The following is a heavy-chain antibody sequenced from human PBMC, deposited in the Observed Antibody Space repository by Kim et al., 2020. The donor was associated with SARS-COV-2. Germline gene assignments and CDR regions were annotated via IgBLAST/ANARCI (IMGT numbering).Heavy chain of an antibody. J-gene: IGHJ3*01. Sequence: YADSVKGRFTTSRDNSKNTVYLQMNSLRAEDTAVYYCAKDRGNYRFFDVWGQGTMVTASS. D-gene: IGHD1-26*01. V-gene: IGHV3-23*01. CDR3: AKDRGNYRFFDV.